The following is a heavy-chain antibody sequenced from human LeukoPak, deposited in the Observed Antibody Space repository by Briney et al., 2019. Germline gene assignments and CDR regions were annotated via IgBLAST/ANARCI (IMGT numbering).Heavy chain of an antibody. CDR1: GFTFSSYG. D-gene: IGHD2-21*02. V-gene: IGHV3-30*02. J-gene: IGHJ4*02. Sequence: PGGSLRLSCAASGFTFSSYGMHWVRQAPGKGLEWVAFIRYDGSNKYYADSVKGRFTISRDNAKNSLYLQMNSLRADDTAVYYCARDSWVTLDNWGQGTLVTVSS. CDR3: ARDSWVTLDN. CDR2: IRYDGSNK.